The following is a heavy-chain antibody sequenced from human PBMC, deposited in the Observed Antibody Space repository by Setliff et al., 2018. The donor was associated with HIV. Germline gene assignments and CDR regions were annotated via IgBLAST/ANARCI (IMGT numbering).Heavy chain of an antibody. J-gene: IGHJ4*02. CDR2: IYYSGST. Sequence: PSETLSLTCTVSGGSISSGGYYWSWIRQHPGKGLEWIGYIYYSGSTYYNPSLKSRVTISVDTSKNQFSLKLSSVTAADTAVYYCARGRAVSSGWPFDYWGQGTLVTVSS. CDR3: ARGRAVSSGWPFDY. D-gene: IGHD6-19*01. V-gene: IGHV4-31*03. CDR1: GGSISSGGYY.